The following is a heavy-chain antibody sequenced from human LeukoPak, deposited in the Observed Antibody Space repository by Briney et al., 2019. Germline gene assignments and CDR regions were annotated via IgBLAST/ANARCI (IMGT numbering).Heavy chain of an antibody. Sequence: TLSLTCTVSGGSISSGGYYWSWIRQHPGKGLEWIGYIYYSGSTYYNPSLKSRVTISVDTSKNQFSLKLSSVTAADTAVYYCARDSSRIGMDVWGQGTTVTVSS. V-gene: IGHV4-31*03. CDR1: GGSISSGGYY. CDR2: IYYSGST. CDR3: ARDSSRIGMDV. J-gene: IGHJ6*02.